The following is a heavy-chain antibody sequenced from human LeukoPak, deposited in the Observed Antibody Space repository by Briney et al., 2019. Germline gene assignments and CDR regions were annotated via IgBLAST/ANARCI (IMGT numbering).Heavy chain of an antibody. CDR2: IIPIFGTA. CDR1: GCTFTIYA. J-gene: IGHJ4*02. CDR3: ARDGRDSSGWYVGY. D-gene: IGHD6-19*01. V-gene: IGHV1-69*01. Sequence: SVKLSFKCTGCTFTIYAISWLRQSPGQALEWMGGIIPIFGTANYAQKFKGRVTITADESTSTAYMELSSLRSEDTAVYYCARDGRDSSGWYVGYWGQGTLVTVSS.